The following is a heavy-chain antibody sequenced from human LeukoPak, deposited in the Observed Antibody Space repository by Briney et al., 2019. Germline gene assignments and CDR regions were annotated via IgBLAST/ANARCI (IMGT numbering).Heavy chain of an antibody. Sequence: SETLSLTCTVSGGSINSRSYHWGWIRQTPGKGLEWVGTIYYTGTTYYNPSLKSRVTISVDTSKNQFSLKLSSVTAADTAVYYCARQRVTTRAFDIWGQGTMVTVSS. CDR1: GGSINSRSYH. D-gene: IGHD4-17*01. V-gene: IGHV4-39*01. J-gene: IGHJ3*02. CDR3: ARQRVTTRAFDI. CDR2: IYYTGTT.